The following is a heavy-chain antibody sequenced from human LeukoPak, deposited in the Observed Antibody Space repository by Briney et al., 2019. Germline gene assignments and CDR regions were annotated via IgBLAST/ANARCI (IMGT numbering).Heavy chain of an antibody. CDR2: ISGSGGST. D-gene: IGHD6-13*01. CDR3: AKAPIAAAALYYYYYYMDV. V-gene: IGHV3-23*01. CDR1: GFTFSSYA. Sequence: GGSLRLSCAASGFTFSSYAMSWVRQAPGKGLEWVSAISGSGGSTYYADSVKGRFTISRDNSKNTLYLQMNSLRAEHTAVYYCAKAPIAAAALYYYYYYMDVWGKGTTVTVSS. J-gene: IGHJ6*03.